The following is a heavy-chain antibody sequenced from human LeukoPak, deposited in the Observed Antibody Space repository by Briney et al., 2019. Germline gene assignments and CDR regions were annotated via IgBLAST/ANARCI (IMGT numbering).Heavy chain of an antibody. D-gene: IGHD3-22*01. J-gene: IGHJ5*02. V-gene: IGHV4-59*01. CDR2: IYYSGST. Sequence: PSETLSLTCTVSGGSISSYYWSWIRQPPGKGLEWIGYIYYSGSTNYNPSLKSRVTISVDTSKNQFSLKLSSVTAADTAVYYCARWRSSNYDSSGYYYPPRFDPWGQGTLVTVSS. CDR3: ARWRSSNYDSSGYYYPPRFDP. CDR1: GGSISSYY.